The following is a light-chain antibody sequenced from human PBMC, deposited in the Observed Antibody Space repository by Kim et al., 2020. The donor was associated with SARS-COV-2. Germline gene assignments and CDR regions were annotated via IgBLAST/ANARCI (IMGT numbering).Light chain of an antibody. V-gene: IGLV7-46*01. CDR3: LLSSGGARV. J-gene: IGLJ2*01. CDR1: TGAVTSDQY. CDR2: DIT. Sequence: PGGTVTLTCGSSTGAVTSDQYRYWFQQKPGRAPRTLIYDITNKHSWTPARFSGSLLGDKAALTLSGAQPEDEAEYYCLLSSGGARVFGGGTQLTVL.